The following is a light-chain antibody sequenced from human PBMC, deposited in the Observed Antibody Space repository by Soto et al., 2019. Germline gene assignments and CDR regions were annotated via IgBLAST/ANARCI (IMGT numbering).Light chain of an antibody. CDR2: YDS. CDR3: QVWASSSDHPV. J-gene: IGLJ2*01. Sequence: VLTQPPSVSVAPGKTARITCGGNNIGSKSVHWYQQKPGQAPVLVIYYDSDRPSGIPERFSGSNSGNTATLTISRVEAGDEADYYCQVWASSSDHPVFGGGTKLTVL. V-gene: IGLV3-21*04. CDR1: NIGSKS.